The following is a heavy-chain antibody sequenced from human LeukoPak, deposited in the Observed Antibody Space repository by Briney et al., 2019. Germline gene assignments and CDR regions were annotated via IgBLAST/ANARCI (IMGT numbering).Heavy chain of an antibody. Sequence: VKVSCKASGGTFSSYAISWVRQAPGQGGEWMGGIIPIFGTTNYAQKFQDRVTITADKSTSTAYMELSSLRSEDTAVYYCARVVGLTGYSSSWYSGYYYHMDVWGKGTTVIVSS. D-gene: IGHD6-13*01. CDR1: GGTFSSYA. J-gene: IGHJ6*03. CDR2: IIPIFGTT. CDR3: ARVVGLTGYSSSWYSGYYYHMDV. V-gene: IGHV1-69*13.